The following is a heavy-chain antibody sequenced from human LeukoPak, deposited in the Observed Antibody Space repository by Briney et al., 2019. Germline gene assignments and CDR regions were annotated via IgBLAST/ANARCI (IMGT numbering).Heavy chain of an antibody. CDR3: ARAPLDFGSESYYHLVYYYMDV. V-gene: IGHV3-23*01. CDR1: GFTLSSYA. J-gene: IGHJ6*03. D-gene: IGHD3-10*01. Sequence: GGSLRLSCAASGFTLSSYAMSWVRQAPGKGLEWVSAISGSGGSTYYADSVKGRLTISRDNAKNSLYLQMNSLRAEDTAVYYCARAPLDFGSESYYHLVYYYMDVWGKGTTVTISS. CDR2: ISGSGGST.